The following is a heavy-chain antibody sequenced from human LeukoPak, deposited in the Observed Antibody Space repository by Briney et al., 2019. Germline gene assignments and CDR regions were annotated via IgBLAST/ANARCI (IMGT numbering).Heavy chain of an antibody. V-gene: IGHV3-23*01. CDR3: ARVLRIAAAGMDKNYFDY. Sequence: GGSLRLSCVASGFTFSSYAMNWVRQAPGKGLEWVSTITANGGRTYYADSVKGRFTISRDNAKNTLYLQMNSLRAEDTAVYYCARVLRIAAAGMDKNYFDYWGQGTLVTVPS. J-gene: IGHJ4*02. CDR2: ITANGGRT. CDR1: GFTFSSYA. D-gene: IGHD6-13*01.